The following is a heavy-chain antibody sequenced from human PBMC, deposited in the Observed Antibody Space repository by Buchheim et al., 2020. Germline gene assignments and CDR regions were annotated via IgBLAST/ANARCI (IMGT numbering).Heavy chain of an antibody. CDR2: INPSGGST. Sequence: QVQLVQSGAEVKKPGASVKVSCKASGYTFTSYYMHWVRQAPGQGLEWMGIINPSGGSTSYAQKFQGRVTMTRDTSTSTVYMELSSLGSEDTAVYYCARAANYYDSSGYYSPSHWFDPWGQGTL. D-gene: IGHD3-22*01. CDR3: ARAANYYDSSGYYSPSHWFDP. V-gene: IGHV1-46*03. J-gene: IGHJ5*02. CDR1: GYTFTSYY.